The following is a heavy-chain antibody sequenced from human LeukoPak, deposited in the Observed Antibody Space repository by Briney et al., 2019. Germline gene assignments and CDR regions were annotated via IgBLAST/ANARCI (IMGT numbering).Heavy chain of an antibody. J-gene: IGHJ6*03. Sequence: SETLSLTCTVSGGSISSSSYYWGWIRQPPGKGLEWIGSIYYSGSTYYNPSLKSRVTISVDTSKNQFSLKLSSVTAADTAVYYCARPTSEDIVVVPAAHPAHYMDVWGKGTTVTVSS. CDR2: IYYSGST. D-gene: IGHD2-2*01. V-gene: IGHV4-39*01. CDR3: ARPTSEDIVVVPAAHPAHYMDV. CDR1: GGSISSSSYY.